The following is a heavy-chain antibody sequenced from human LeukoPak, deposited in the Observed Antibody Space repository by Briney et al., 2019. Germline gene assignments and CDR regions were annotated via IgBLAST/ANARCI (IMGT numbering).Heavy chain of an antibody. J-gene: IGHJ5*02. D-gene: IGHD2-15*01. CDR2: IIPIFGTA. Sequence: GASVKLSCKASGGTFTSYAISWVRRAPGQRLEWMGGIIPIFGTANYAQKFQGRVTITADESTSTAYMELSSLRSEDTAVYYCARDVHCSGGSCYGNWFDPWGQGTLVTVSS. CDR1: GGTFTSYA. CDR3: ARDVHCSGGSCYGNWFDP. V-gene: IGHV1-69*13.